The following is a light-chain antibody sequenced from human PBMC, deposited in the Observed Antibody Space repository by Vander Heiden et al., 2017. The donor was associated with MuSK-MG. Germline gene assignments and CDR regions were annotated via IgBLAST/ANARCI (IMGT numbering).Light chain of an antibody. Sequence: QSALTQPASVSGSPGQSITISCTGTSSDVGSYNLVSWYQQHPGKAPKLMSYEGSKRPSGVSNRFSGSKSGNTASLTISGLQAEDEADYYCCSYAGSSTFVVFGGGTKLTV. CDR1: SSDVGSYNL. CDR3: CSYAGSSTFVV. CDR2: EGS. J-gene: IGLJ2*01. V-gene: IGLV2-23*01.